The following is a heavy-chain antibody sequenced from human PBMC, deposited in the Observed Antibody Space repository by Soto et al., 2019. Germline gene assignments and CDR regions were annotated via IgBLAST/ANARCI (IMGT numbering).Heavy chain of an antibody. CDR1: GFTFSNYG. D-gene: IGHD1-26*01. J-gene: IGHJ4*02. V-gene: IGHV3-30*18. CDR2: ISDDGDKR. Sequence: GGSLRLSCVGSGFTFSNYGMHWVRQPPGKGLEWVALISDDGDKRYYADSVRGRLIISRDNSKDTLYLQMNSLGPDDTAVYFCAKARARIVGANSFDYWGQGTPVTVSS. CDR3: AKARARIVGANSFDY.